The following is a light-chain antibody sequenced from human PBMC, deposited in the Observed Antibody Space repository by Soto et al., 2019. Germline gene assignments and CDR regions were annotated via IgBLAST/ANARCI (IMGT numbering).Light chain of an antibody. CDR3: QQYGSSPRT. CDR2: DTS. Sequence: EIVLTQSPATLSLSPGERATLSCRASQSVSGSLAWYQQKAGQAPRLLFYDTSNRVTGISARFSGSGSGTDFTLTISRLEPEDFAVYYCQQYGSSPRTFGQGTKVEIK. J-gene: IGKJ1*01. CDR1: QSVSGS. V-gene: IGKV3-20*01.